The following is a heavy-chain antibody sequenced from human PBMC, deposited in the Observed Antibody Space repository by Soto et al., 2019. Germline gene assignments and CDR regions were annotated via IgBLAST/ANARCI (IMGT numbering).Heavy chain of an antibody. J-gene: IGHJ4*02. D-gene: IGHD1-1*01. Sequence: PGGSLRLSCAASGFTFSSYSMNWVRQAPGKGLEWVSAISGSGGSTYYADSVKGRFTISRDNSKNTLYLQMNSLRAEDTAVYYCAKGRVQSKGLFYYFDYWGQGTLVTVSS. CDR3: AKGRVQSKGLFYYFDY. V-gene: IGHV3-23*01. CDR1: GFTFSSYS. CDR2: ISGSGGST.